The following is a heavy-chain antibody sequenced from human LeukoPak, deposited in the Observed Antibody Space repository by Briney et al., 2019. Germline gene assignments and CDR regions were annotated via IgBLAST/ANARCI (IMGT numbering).Heavy chain of an antibody. CDR1: GFTFSSYS. CDR3: ARDKSMGATTGWYFDL. Sequence: PGGSLRLSCAASGFTFSSYSMNWVRQAPGKGLEWVSSISSSSSYIYYADSVKGRFTISRDNAKNSLYLQMNSLRAEDTAVYYCARDKSMGATTGWYFDLWGRGTLVTVS. D-gene: IGHD1-26*01. J-gene: IGHJ2*01. CDR2: ISSSSSYI. V-gene: IGHV3-21*01.